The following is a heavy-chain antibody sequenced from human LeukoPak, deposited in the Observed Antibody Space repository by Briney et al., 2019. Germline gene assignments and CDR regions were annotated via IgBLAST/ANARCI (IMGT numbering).Heavy chain of an antibody. V-gene: IGHV3-30*04. CDR2: MSYDGSNK. CDR3: ARDEGGYFDY. CDR1: GFTFSSYA. J-gene: IGHJ4*02. D-gene: IGHD2-15*01. Sequence: PGGSLRLSCAASGFTFSSYAMRWVRQAPGKGLEWVAVMSYDGSNKYYADSVKGRFTISRDNSKNTLYLQMNSLRAEDTAVYYCARDEGGYFDYWGQGTLVTVSS.